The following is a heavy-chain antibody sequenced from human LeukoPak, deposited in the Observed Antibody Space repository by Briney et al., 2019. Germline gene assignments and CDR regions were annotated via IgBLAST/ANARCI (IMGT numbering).Heavy chain of an antibody. V-gene: IGHV3-7*01. CDR2: IKQDGSEK. Sequence: GGSLRLSCAASGFTFSSYWMNWVRQAAGKGLEWVANIKQDGSEKYYVDSVKGRFTISRDNAKNSLYLQMNSLRAEDTAVYYCARERYDFWSGYPAGTFDPWGQGTLVTVSS. CDR3: ARERYDFWSGYPAGTFDP. CDR1: GFTFSSYW. D-gene: IGHD3-3*01. J-gene: IGHJ5*02.